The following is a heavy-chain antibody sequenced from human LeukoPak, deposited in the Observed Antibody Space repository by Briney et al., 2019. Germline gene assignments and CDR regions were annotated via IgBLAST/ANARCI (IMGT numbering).Heavy chain of an antibody. CDR3: RHYDSSVSYDY. Sequence: PSETLSLTCTVSGGSISSYYWGWIRQPPGKGLEWIGSIYYSGYTYYNPSLKSRVTISVDTSKNQFSLRLSSVTAADTAVYYCRHYDSSVSYDYWGQGTLVTVSS. CDR2: IYYSGYT. CDR1: GGSISSYY. D-gene: IGHD3-22*01. V-gene: IGHV4-39*07. J-gene: IGHJ4*02.